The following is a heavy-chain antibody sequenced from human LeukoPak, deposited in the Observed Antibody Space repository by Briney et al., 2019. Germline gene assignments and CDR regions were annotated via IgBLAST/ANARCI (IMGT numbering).Heavy chain of an antibody. Sequence: PSETLSLTCAVYGGSFSGYYWSWIRQPPGKGLEWIGEINHSGSTNYNPSLKSRVTISVDTSKNQFSLKLSSVTAADTAVYYCARLRYFDWLLGYYFDYWGQGTLVTVSS. J-gene: IGHJ4*02. CDR2: INHSGST. V-gene: IGHV4-34*01. CDR1: GGSFSGYY. CDR3: ARLRYFDWLLGYYFDY. D-gene: IGHD3-9*01.